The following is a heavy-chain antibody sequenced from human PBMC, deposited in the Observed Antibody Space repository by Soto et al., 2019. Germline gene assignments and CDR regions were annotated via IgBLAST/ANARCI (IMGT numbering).Heavy chain of an antibody. V-gene: IGHV1-24*01. CDR2: FDPEDGET. Sequence: SVKVSCKVSGYSLTELAIHWVRQPPGKGLEWMGGFDPEDGETVYAQKFQGRITVTEDTSTDTAFMELSSLRSEDTALYYCATSNFDRTSDLWGQGTGVT. CDR3: ATSNFDRTSDL. D-gene: IGHD3-22*01. CDR1: GYSLTELA. J-gene: IGHJ3*01.